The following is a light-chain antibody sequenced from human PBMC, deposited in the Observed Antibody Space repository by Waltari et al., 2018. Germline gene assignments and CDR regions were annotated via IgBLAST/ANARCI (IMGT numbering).Light chain of an antibody. V-gene: IGKV1-33*01. CDR3: QQYDNLPLT. CDR1: QDISNY. J-gene: IGKJ3*01. CDR2: DAS. Sequence: DIQMTQSPSSLSASVGDRVTITSQASQDISNYLNWYQQKPVKAPKLLIYDASNLETGVPSSFSGSGSGTDFTFTISSLQPEDIATYYCQQYDNLPLTFGPGTKVDIK.